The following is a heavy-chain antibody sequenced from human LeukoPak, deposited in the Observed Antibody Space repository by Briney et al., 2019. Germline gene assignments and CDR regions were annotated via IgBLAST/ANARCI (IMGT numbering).Heavy chain of an antibody. D-gene: IGHD6-13*01. V-gene: IGHV3-74*01. CDR2: INSDGSST. CDR3: ARGIAATSQH. CDR1: GFTFSSYW. Sequence: PSGSLRLSCAASGFTFSSYWMHWVRQAPGKGLVWVSRINSDGSSTTYAASVKGRITISRATANNTLYLQINSMSADATAVYCGARGIAATSQHWGQGTLVTVSS. J-gene: IGHJ1*01.